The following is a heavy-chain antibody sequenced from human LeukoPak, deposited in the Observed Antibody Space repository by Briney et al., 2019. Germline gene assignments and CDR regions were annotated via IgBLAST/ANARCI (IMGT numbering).Heavy chain of an antibody. D-gene: IGHD5-12*01. Sequence: SETLSLTCTVSGGSISSGDCYWGWIRQPPGKGLEWIGYIYYSGSTYYNPSLKSRVTISVDTSKNQFSLKLTSVTAADTAVYYCTRDTGYAGKDWGQGTLVTVSS. J-gene: IGHJ4*02. CDR2: IYYSGST. V-gene: IGHV4-30-4*01. CDR3: TRDTGYAGKD. CDR1: GGSISSGDCY.